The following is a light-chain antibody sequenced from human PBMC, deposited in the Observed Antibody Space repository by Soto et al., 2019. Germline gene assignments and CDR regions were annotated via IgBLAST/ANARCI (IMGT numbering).Light chain of an antibody. V-gene: IGLV2-14*01. Sequence: QSAPTQPASVSGSPGHSITISCTGTSSDVGGYNFVSWYQQKPGKAPKLLIYEVTHRPSGVPERFSGSKSGTSASLAITGLQAEDEADYYCQAYDYSLTASVFGGGTKLTVL. CDR3: QAYDYSLTASV. CDR1: SSDVGGYNF. CDR2: EVT. J-gene: IGLJ3*02.